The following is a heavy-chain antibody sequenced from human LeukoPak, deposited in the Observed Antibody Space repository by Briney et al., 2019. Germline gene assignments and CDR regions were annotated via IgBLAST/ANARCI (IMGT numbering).Heavy chain of an antibody. D-gene: IGHD6-13*01. V-gene: IGHV3-30*18. CDR2: ISYDGSNK. CDR1: GFTFSSYG. CDR3: AKEVGSSWYDAFDI. Sequence: GGSLILSWAASGFTFSSYGMHWVRQAPGKGLEWVAVISYDGSNKYYADSVKGRFTISRDNSKNTLYLQMNSLRAEDTAVYYCAKEVGSSWYDAFDIWGQGTMVTVSS. J-gene: IGHJ3*02.